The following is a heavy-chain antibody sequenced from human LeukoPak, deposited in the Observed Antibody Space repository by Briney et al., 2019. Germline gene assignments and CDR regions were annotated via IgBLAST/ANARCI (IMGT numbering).Heavy chain of an antibody. CDR1: GFTFSSYG. J-gene: IGHJ4*02. D-gene: IGHD3-22*01. CDR3: AKENYYDSSGYSSYFDY. CDR2: ISYDGSNK. V-gene: IGHV3-30*18. Sequence: GGSLRLSCAASGFTFSSYGMHWVRQAPGKGLEWVAVISYDGSNKYYADSVKGRFTISRDNSKNTLYLQMNSLRAEDTAVYYCAKENYYDSSGYSSYFDYWGQGTLVTVSS.